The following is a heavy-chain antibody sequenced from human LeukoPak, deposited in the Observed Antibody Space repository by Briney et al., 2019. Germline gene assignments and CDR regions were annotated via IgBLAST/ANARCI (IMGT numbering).Heavy chain of an antibody. J-gene: IGHJ4*02. D-gene: IGHD2-21*01. Sequence: GGSLRLSCAASGFTVSSNYMSWVRQAPGKGLEWVSAISGSGGSTYYADSVKGRFTISRDNSKNTLYLQMNSLRAEDTAVYYCAKGKDSYLIDYWGQGTLVTVSS. V-gene: IGHV3-23*01. CDR2: ISGSGGST. CDR3: AKGKDSYLIDY. CDR1: GFTVSSNY.